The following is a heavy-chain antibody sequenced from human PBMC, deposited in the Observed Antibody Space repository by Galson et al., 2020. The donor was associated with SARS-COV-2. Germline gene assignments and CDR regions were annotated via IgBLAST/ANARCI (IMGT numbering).Heavy chain of an antibody. J-gene: IGHJ6*03. V-gene: IGHV3-74*01. CDR1: GFTFNSYS. CDR3: VRRSYMDV. Sequence: GGSLRLSCAASGFTFNSYSMHWVRQAPGKGLVWVSRIKSDGSTTTYADSVKGGFTISRDNAKNTLYLQMNSLRAEDTTVYYCVRRSYMDVWGKGTTVTVSS. CDR2: IKSDGSTT.